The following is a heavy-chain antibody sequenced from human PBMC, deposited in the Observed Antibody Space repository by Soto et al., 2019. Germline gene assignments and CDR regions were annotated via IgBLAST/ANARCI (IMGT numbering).Heavy chain of an antibody. CDR3: AKSFATDRYSGYVGFDY. V-gene: IGHV3-23*01. CDR1: GFTFSSYA. J-gene: IGHJ4*02. D-gene: IGHD5-12*01. CDR2: ISGSGGST. Sequence: EVQLLESGGGLVQPGGSLRLSCAASGFTFSSYAMSWVRQAPGKGLEWVSAISGSGGSTYYADSVKGRFTISRDNSKNTLYLQMNSLRAEDTAVYYCAKSFATDRYSGYVGFDYWGQGTLVTVSS.